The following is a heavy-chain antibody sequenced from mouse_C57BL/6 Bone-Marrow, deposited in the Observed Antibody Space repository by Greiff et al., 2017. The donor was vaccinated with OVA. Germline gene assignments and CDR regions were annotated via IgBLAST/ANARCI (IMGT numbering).Heavy chain of an antibody. Sequence: EVKLMESGPGLVKPSQSLSLTCSVTGYSITSGYYWNWIRQFPGNKLEWMGYISYDGSNNYNPSLKNRISITRDTSKNQFFLKLNSVTTEDTATYYCARTAQATGYFDYWGQGTTLTVSS. CDR1: GYSITSGYY. J-gene: IGHJ2*01. V-gene: IGHV3-6*01. CDR3: ARTAQATGYFDY. D-gene: IGHD3-2*02. CDR2: ISYDGSN.